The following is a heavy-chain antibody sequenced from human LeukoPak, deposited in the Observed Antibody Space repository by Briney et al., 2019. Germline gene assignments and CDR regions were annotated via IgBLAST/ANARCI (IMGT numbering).Heavy chain of an antibody. CDR1: GDTFSDYY. V-gene: IGHV1-2*06. J-gene: IGHJ3*02. CDR3: ARSLSRSSGNDGFDI. Sequence: ASVKVSCKPSGDTFSDYYMHWVRQAPGQGIEWMGRINPNSGVTNYAQKSQGRVTMTRDTSISTAYMDLSRLRSDDTAVYYCARSLSRSSGNDGFDIWGHGTMVTVSS. CDR2: INPNSGVT. D-gene: IGHD1-1*01.